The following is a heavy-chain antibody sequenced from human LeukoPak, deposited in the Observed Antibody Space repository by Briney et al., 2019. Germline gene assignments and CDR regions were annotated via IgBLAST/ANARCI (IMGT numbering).Heavy chain of an antibody. CDR2: ISYDGSNK. CDR3: ARDFRSQFYYYGMDV. D-gene: IGHD3-10*01. J-gene: IGHJ6*02. CDR1: GFTFSSYA. V-gene: IGHV3-30-3*01. Sequence: GRSPRLSCAASGFTFSSYAMHWARQAPGKGLEWVAVISYDGSNKYYADSVKGRFTISRDNSKNTLYLQMNSLRAEDTAVYYCARDFRSQFYYYGMDVWGQGTTVTVSS.